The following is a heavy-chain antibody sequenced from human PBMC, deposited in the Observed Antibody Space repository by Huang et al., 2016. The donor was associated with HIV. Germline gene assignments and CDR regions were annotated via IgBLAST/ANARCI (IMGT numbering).Heavy chain of an antibody. Sequence: VESGGRSVQPGGSLKLSCVGSTFTFGVYGMSLVRQPPGKGVEWWANMKHDESVKEYVASVKGRVNISIDNARKVLFLEMDDLRIEDTAIYFCATKTAGMDIWGQGTTVTVSS. J-gene: IGHJ6*02. CDR1: TFTFGVYG. V-gene: IGHV3-7*01. CDR3: ATKTAGMDI. CDR2: MKHDESVK. D-gene: IGHD1-7*01.